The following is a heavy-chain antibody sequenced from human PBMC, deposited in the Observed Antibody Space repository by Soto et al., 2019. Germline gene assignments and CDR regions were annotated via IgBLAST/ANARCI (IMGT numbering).Heavy chain of an antibody. D-gene: IGHD5-12*01. CDR3: ARMGQGGYVYGMDV. CDR1: GYSFITYW. Sequence: GESLKLSCKGSGYSFITYWIAWVRHKPGKGLEWMGIIDPADSETKYSPSFQGQVTISADKSINTAYLQWSSLKASDTAKYYCARMGQGGYVYGMDVWGQGTTVTVSS. CDR2: IDPADSET. J-gene: IGHJ6*02. V-gene: IGHV5-51*01.